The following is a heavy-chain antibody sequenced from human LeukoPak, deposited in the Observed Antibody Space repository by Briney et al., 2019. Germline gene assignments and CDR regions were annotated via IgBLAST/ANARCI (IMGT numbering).Heavy chain of an antibody. D-gene: IGHD6-19*01. CDR2: ISSSGSTI. CDR3: AREDPGTAVALDYYGMDV. V-gene: IGHV3-11*01. Sequence: GSLRLSCAASGFTFSDYYMSWIRQAPGKGLEWVSYISSSGSTIYYADSVKGRFTISRDNAKNSLYLQMNSLRAEDTAVYYCAREDPGTAVALDYYGMDVWGQGTTVTVSS. CDR1: GFTFSDYY. J-gene: IGHJ6*02.